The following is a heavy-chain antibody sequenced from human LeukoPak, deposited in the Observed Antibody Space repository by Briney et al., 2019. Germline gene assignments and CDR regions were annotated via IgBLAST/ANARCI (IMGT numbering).Heavy chain of an antibody. CDR2: IYYSGST. J-gene: IGHJ4*02. Sequence: SETLSLTCTVSGGSISSYYWSWIRQPPGKGLEWIGYIYYSGSTNYNPSLKSRVTISVDTSKNQSSLKLSSVTAADTAVYYCASTLLGIFDYWGQGTLVTVSS. CDR1: GGSISSYY. D-gene: IGHD7-27*01. V-gene: IGHV4-59*01. CDR3: ASTLLGIFDY.